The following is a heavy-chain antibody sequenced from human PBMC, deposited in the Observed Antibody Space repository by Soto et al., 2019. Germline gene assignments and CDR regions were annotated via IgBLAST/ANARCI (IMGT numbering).Heavy chain of an antibody. CDR2: ISWNSGSI. CDR3: AKDGHWNQSDY. D-gene: IGHD1-1*01. Sequence: EVQLVESGGGLVQPGRSLRLSWAASGFTFDDYAMHWVRQAPGKGLEWVSGISWNSGSIGYADSVKGRFTISRDNAKNSLYLQMNSLRAEDTALYYCAKDGHWNQSDYWGQGTLVTVSS. V-gene: IGHV3-9*01. CDR1: GFTFDDYA. J-gene: IGHJ4*02.